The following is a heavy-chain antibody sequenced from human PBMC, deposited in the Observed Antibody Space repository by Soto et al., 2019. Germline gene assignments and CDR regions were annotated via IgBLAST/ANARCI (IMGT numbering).Heavy chain of an antibody. D-gene: IGHD3-10*01. CDR3: ARDLSVFLSLGDLFRPPDYYHFLMDV. Sequence: GASVKVSCKASGYTFNGYGITWVRQAPGQGLEWLGWISGYNGDTKYAKKFQGRVSLTMDRSTYTAYMELRSLRSDDTAVYYCARDLSVFLSLGDLFRPPDYYHFLMDVWGRGTPVTVSS. CDR1: GYTFNGYG. V-gene: IGHV1-18*01. CDR2: ISGYNGDT. J-gene: IGHJ6*02.